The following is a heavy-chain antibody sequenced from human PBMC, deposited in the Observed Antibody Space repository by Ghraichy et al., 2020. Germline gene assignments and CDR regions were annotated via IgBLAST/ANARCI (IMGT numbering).Heavy chain of an antibody. D-gene: IGHD2-8*01. J-gene: IGHJ4*02. Sequence: ESLNISCTVSGGSISGYYWSWIRQPPGKGLEWIGYIYHSGTTNYNPSLKSRVTISVDTSKNQFSLNLSSVTAADTAVYYCARSNGWSDYWGQGTLVTVSS. V-gene: IGHV4-59*08. CDR1: GGSISGYY. CDR2: IYHSGTT. CDR3: ARSNGWSDY.